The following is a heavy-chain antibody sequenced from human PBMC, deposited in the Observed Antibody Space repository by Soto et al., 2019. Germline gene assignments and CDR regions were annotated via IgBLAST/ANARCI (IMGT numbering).Heavy chain of an antibody. V-gene: IGHV3-30-3*01. CDR1: GFTFSSYA. CDR2: ISYDGSNK. D-gene: IGHD4-17*01. Sequence: QVQLVESGGGVVQPGRSLRLSCAASGFTFSSYAMHWVRQAPGKGLEWVAVISYDGSNKYYADSVKGRFTISRDNSKNKLYLQMNSLKAEHTAVYYCARDPFYYGPTMDVWGQGTTVTVSS. J-gene: IGHJ6*02. CDR3: ARDPFYYGPTMDV.